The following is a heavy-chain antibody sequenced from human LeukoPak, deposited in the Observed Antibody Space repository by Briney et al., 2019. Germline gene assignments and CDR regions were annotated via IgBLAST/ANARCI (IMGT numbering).Heavy chain of an antibody. CDR3: ARDLQMWTADYYYGMDV. Sequence: SSVTVSCKASGYTFTGYYMHWVRQAPGQGLEWMGWINPNSGGTNYAQKFQGRVPMTRDTSISTAYMELSRLRSDDTAVYYCARDLQMWTADYYYGMDVWGQGTTVTVSS. CDR1: GYTFTGYY. D-gene: IGHD2-21*01. CDR2: INPNSGGT. J-gene: IGHJ6*02. V-gene: IGHV1-2*02.